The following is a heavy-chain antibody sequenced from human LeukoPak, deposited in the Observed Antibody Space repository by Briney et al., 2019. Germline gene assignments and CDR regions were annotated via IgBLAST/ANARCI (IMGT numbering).Heavy chain of an antibody. CDR3: AKDIFPATVTTFLN. CDR2: ISGDGGST. Sequence: GGSLRLSCVAPGLSFNDYAMHWVRQAPGKGLEWVSLISGDGGSTYYADSAKGRFTISRDNSKNSLYLQMNSLRTGDTALYYCAKDIFPATVTTFLNWGQGTLVTVSS. D-gene: IGHD4-17*01. CDR1: GLSFNDYA. V-gene: IGHV3-43*02. J-gene: IGHJ4*02.